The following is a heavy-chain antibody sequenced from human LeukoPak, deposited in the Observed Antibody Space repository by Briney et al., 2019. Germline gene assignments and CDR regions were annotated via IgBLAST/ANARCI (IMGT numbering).Heavy chain of an antibody. CDR3: ARGRPHGNDY. CDR2: IASDGSST. Sequence: GRSLRLSCAASGFTFSSYWMNWVRQAPGKGLVWVSRIASDGSSTTYADSVKGRFSISRDNAKNTLYLQTNSLRVEDTAVYYCARGRPHGNDYWGQGTLVTVSS. J-gene: IGHJ4*02. D-gene: IGHD4-23*01. V-gene: IGHV3-74*01. CDR1: GFTFSSYW.